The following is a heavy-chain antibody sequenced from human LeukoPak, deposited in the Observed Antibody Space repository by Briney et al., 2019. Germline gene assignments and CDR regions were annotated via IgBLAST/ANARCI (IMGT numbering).Heavy chain of an antibody. V-gene: IGHV5-51*01. CDR2: IYVEDSDT. J-gene: IGHJ4*02. CDR1: GYSFTTNW. Sequence: GESLKISCKGSGYSFTTNWIGWVRQMPGKGLEWLGVIYVEDSDTRYSPSFQGQVTISADKSISTAYLRWSSLKASDTAMYYCARGMSGRYLGLLDYWGQGTLVTVSS. D-gene: IGHD1-26*01. CDR3: ARGMSGRYLGLLDY.